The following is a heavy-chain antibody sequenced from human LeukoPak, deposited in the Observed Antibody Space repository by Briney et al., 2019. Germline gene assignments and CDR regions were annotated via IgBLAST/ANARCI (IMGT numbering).Heavy chain of an antibody. CDR3: ARGVVVPAAIREDAFDI. CDR2: IYTSGST. CDR1: GDSISSRPDFY. D-gene: IGHD2-2*01. Sequence: SETLSLTCTVSGDSISSRPDFYWSWIRQPAGKGLEWIGRIYTSGSTNYNPSLKSRVTMSVDTSKNQFSLKLSSVTAADTAVYYCARGVVVPAAIREDAFDIWGQGTMVTVSS. V-gene: IGHV4-4*07. J-gene: IGHJ3*02.